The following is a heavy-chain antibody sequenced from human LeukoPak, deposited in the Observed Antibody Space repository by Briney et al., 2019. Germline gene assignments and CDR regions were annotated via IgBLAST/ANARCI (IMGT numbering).Heavy chain of an antibody. V-gene: IGHV4-61*02. CDR2: IYTSGST. Sequence: SETLSLTCTVSGGSISSGSYYWNWIRQPAGKGLEWIGRIYTSGSTNYNPSLKSRVTISVDTSKNQFSLKLSSVTAADTAVYYCASPSRIAVAGSRFDYWGQGTLVTVSS. CDR3: ASPSRIAVAGSRFDY. J-gene: IGHJ4*02. CDR1: GGSISSGSYY. D-gene: IGHD6-19*01.